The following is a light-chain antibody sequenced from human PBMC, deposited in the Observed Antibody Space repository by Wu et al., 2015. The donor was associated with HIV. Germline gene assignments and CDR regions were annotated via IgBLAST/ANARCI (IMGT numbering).Light chain of an antibody. J-gene: IGKJ1*01. CDR2: DTS. CDR1: QSVSRNY. Sequence: EIVLTQSPGTVSFSPGERATLSCRASQSVSRNYLAWYQKKHGQPPRLVIYDTSSRAPGIPDRFSGSGSGTDFTLTITRLEPEDFAVYYCQQYGDLPRTLGQGTKVEIK. CDR3: QQYGDLPRT. V-gene: IGKV3-20*01.